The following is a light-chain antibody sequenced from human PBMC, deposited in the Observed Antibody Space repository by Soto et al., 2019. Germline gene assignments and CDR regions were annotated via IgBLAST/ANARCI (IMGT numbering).Light chain of an antibody. J-gene: IGKJ1*01. CDR1: QYINTR. V-gene: IGKV3-11*01. Sequence: EIVLTQSPATLSSFPGDRVTLSCRASQYINTRLAWYQHRPGQAPRLLIYQTSIRAAGIPARFSASGSGTDITLTISDVQHEEFALYYNPQRQCWPRTFGQGTKVDI. CDR3: PQRQCWPRT. CDR2: QTS.